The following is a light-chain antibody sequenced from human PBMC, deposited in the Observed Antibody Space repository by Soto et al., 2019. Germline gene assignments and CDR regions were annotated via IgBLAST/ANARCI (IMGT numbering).Light chain of an antibody. V-gene: IGKV3-15*01. CDR1: QSVSSN. J-gene: IGKJ3*01. CDR3: QQYGSSPGFT. Sequence: EIVMTQSPVTLSVSPGERATLSCRASQSVSSNLAWYQQKPGQAPSLLIYGAFTRATGIPARFSGTGSGTEFTLTISRLEPEDSAVYYCQQYGSSPGFTFGPGTKVDN. CDR2: GAF.